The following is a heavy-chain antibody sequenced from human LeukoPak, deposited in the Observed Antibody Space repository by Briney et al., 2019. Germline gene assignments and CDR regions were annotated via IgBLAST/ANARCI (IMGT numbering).Heavy chain of an antibody. V-gene: IGHV1-69*13. D-gene: IGHD3-10*01. CDR1: NYTFTSYG. J-gene: IGHJ4*02. Sequence: SVKVSCKASNYTFTSYGISWVRQAPGQGLEWMGGIIPIFGTANYAQKFQGRVTITADESTSTAYMELRSLRSDDTAVYYCARDLKYYYGSGSSTFDYWGQGTLVTVSS. CDR3: ARDLKYYYGSGSSTFDY. CDR2: IIPIFGTA.